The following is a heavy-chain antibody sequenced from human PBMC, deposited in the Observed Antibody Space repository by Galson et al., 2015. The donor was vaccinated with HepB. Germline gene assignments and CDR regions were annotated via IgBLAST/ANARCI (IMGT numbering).Heavy chain of an antibody. V-gene: IGHV3-30-3*01. Sequence: SLRLSCAASGFTFSSYAMHWVRQAPGKGLEWVAVISYDGSNKYYADSVKGRFTISRDNSKNTLYLQMNSLRAEDTAVYYCARVITPYSSGWYMAFDIWGQGTMVTVSS. CDR1: GFTFSSYA. CDR2: ISYDGSNK. CDR3: ARVITPYSSGWYMAFDI. J-gene: IGHJ3*02. D-gene: IGHD6-19*01.